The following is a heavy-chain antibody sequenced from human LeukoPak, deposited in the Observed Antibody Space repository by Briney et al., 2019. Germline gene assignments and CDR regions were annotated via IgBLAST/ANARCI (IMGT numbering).Heavy chain of an antibody. V-gene: IGHV3-30*04. CDR1: GFTFSSYA. Sequence: GGSLRLSCAASGFTFSSYAMHWVRQAPSKGLEWVAVISYDGSNKYYADSVKGRFTISRDNSKNTLYLQMNSLRAEDTAVYYCARCPSSSWYSYYYYGMDVWGQGTTVTVSS. J-gene: IGHJ6*02. CDR3: ARCPSSSWYSYYYYGMDV. D-gene: IGHD6-13*01. CDR2: ISYDGSNK.